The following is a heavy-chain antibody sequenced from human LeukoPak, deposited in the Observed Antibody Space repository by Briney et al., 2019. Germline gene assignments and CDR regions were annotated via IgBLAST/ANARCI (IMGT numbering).Heavy chain of an antibody. D-gene: IGHD3-3*01. CDR3: ARGPGYYDFWSGYYKTNWFDP. CDR1: GYSISSGYY. CDR2: IYHSGST. J-gene: IGHJ5*02. Sequence: PSETLSLTCTVSGYSISSGYYWGWIRQPPGKGLEWIGSIYHSGSTYYNPSLKSRVTISVDTSKNQFSLKLSSVTAADTAVYYCARGPGYYDFWSGYYKTNWFDPWGQGTLVTVSS. V-gene: IGHV4-38-2*02.